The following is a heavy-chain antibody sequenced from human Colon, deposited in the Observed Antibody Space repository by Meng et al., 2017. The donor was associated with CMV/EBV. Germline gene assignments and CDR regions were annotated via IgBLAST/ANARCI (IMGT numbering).Heavy chain of an antibody. CDR3: ARDLWGLSSGIAARRNWFDP. CDR2: INPNSGGT. V-gene: IGHV1-2*02. J-gene: IGHJ5*02. D-gene: IGHD6-6*01. Sequence: ASVKVSCKASGYTFTGYYMHWVRQAPGQWLEWMGWINPNSGGTNYAQKFQGRVTMTRDTSISTAYMELSRLRSDDTAVYYCARDLWGLSSGIAARRNWFDPWGQGTLVTVSS. CDR1: GYTFTGYY.